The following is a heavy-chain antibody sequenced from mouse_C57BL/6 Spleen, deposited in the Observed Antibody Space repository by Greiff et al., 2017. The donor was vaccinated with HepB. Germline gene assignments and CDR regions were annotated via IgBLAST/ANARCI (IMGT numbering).Heavy chain of an antibody. J-gene: IGHJ1*03. D-gene: IGHD1-1*01. CDR2: ISSGSSTI. CDR1: GFTFSDYG. V-gene: IGHV5-17*01. CDR3: AREGAGSSPRYWYFDV. Sequence: EVKLMESGGGLVKPGGSLKLSCAASGFTFSDYGMHWVRQAPEKGLEWVAYISSGSSTIYYAATVKGRFTISRDNAKNTLFLKMTSLRSEDTAMYYCAREGAGSSPRYWYFDVWGTGTTVTVSS.